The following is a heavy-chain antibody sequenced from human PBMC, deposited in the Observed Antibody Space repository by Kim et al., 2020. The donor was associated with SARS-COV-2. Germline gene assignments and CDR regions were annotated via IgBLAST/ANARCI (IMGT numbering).Heavy chain of an antibody. CDR3: ARGRSLLLVGYFDY. J-gene: IGHJ4*02. D-gene: IGHD3-22*01. Sequence: SETLSLTCAVYGGSFSGYYWSWIRQPPGKGLEWIGEINHSGSTNYNPSLKSRVTISVDTSKNQFSLKLSSVTAADTAVYYCARGRSLLLVGYFDYWGQGTLVTVSS. V-gene: IGHV4-34*01. CDR1: GGSFSGYY. CDR2: INHSGST.